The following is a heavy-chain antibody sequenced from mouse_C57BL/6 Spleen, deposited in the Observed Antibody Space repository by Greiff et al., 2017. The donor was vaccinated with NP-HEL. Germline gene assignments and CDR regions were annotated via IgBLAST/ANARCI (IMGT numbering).Heavy chain of an antibody. CDR1: GYTFTDSN. J-gene: IGHJ3*01. V-gene: IGHV1-18*01. Sequence: EVQLQQSGPELVKPGASVKIPCKASGYTFTDSNMDWVKQSHGKSLEWIGDINPNNGGTIYNQKFKGKATLTVDKSSRTAYMELRSLTSEDTAVYYCARADYSNYGAWFAYWGQGTLVTVSA. CDR3: ARADYSNYGAWFAY. D-gene: IGHD2-5*01. CDR2: INPNNGGT.